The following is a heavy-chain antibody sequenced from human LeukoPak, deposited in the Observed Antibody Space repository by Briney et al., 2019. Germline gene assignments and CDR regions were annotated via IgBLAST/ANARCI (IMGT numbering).Heavy chain of an antibody. CDR3: ARQEGGLKYYYGSGSDWFDP. D-gene: IGHD3-10*01. Sequence: PSETLSLTCIVSGGSISSYDWSWIRQPPGKGLEWIGFIYVSGSTKYSPSLESRVTISVDTSKNQFSLKLSSVTAADTAVYYCARQEGGLKYYYGSGSDWFDPWGQGTLVTVSS. CDR1: GGSISSYD. CDR2: IYVSGST. V-gene: IGHV4-59*08. J-gene: IGHJ5*02.